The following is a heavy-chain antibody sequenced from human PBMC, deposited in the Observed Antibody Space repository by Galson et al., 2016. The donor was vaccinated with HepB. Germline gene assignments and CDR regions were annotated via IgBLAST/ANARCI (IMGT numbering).Heavy chain of an antibody. CDR1: GFKFDVYG. CDR2: IGSNSDYE. Sequence: SLRLSCAASGFKFDVYGMSWVRQAPGKGLEWVASIGSNSDYEQYADSVRGRFTISRDDAGNSLFLQMNNLRLEDTAIYYCATYTKPLLRKLADLFDNWGHGSLVSVSS. J-gene: IGHJ4*01. V-gene: IGHV3-21*01. D-gene: IGHD2-15*01. CDR3: ATYTKPLLRKLADLFDN.